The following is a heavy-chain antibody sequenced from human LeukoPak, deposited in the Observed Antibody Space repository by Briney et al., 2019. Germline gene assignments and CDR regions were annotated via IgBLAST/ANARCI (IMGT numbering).Heavy chain of an antibody. V-gene: IGHV3-48*03. CDR3: ARVIGGYGYGYYYMDV. CDR2: ISSSGSTI. CDR1: GFTFSSYE. J-gene: IGHJ6*03. D-gene: IGHD5-18*01. Sequence: GGSLRLSCAASGFTFSSYEMNWVRQAPGKGLEWVSYISSSGSTIYYADSVKGRFTISRDNAKNSLYLQMNSLRAEDTAVYYCARVIGGYGYGYYYMDVWGKGTTVTISS.